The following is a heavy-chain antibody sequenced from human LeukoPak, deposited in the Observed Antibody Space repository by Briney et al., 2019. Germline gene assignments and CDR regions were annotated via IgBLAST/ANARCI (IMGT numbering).Heavy chain of an antibody. J-gene: IGHJ5*01. D-gene: IGHD4-23*01. CDR1: GFTFRSYW. CDR2: INQDGSER. V-gene: IGHV3-7*03. CDR3: ARDGGPTFDS. Sequence: GGSLRLSCVASGFTFRSYWMTWVRPAPAKGLEGVANINQDGSERYYVDSVKGRFTISRDNAKNSLYLQMNSLRAEDTAVYYCARDGGPTFDSWGQGILVTVSS.